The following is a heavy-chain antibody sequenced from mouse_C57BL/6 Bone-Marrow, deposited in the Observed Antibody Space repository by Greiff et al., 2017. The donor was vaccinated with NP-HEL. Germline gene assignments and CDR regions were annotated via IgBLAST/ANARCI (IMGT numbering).Heavy chain of an antibody. D-gene: IGHD2-4*01. J-gene: IGHJ3*01. CDR2: ISSGGSYT. V-gene: IGHV5-6*01. CDR3: ASTYDYDVAWFAY. CDR1: GFTFSSYG. Sequence: EVKVVESGGDLVKPGGSLKLSCAASGFTFSSYGMSWVRQTPDKRLEWVATISSGGSYTYYPDSVKGRFTISRDNAKNTLYLQMSSLKSEDTAMYYCASTYDYDVAWFAYWGQGTLVTVSA.